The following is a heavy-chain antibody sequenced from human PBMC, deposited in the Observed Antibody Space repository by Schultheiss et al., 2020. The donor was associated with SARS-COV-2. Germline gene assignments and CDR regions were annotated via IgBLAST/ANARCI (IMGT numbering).Heavy chain of an antibody. CDR3: ARHWPTGTFLGNYDY. D-gene: IGHD2/OR15-2a*01. V-gene: IGHV1-69*06. Sequence: SVKVSCKASGYTFTSYGINWVRQVPGQGLEWMGGIIPVSDTIRLAQKFRARLTLTADKYTSMAYMELSSLRSDDTAVYFCARHWPTGTFLGNYDYWGQGTLVTVSS. CDR2: IIPVSDTI. J-gene: IGHJ4*02. CDR1: GYTFTSYG.